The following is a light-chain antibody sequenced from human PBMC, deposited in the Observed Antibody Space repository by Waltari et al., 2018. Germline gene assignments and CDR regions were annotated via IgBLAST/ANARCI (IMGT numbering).Light chain of an antibody. Sequence: DVVMTQSPLSLPVTLGQPASISCRSSQILAHGDGNTYLTWFHQRPGQSPRRLIYKVSNRDSGVPDRFGGSGSGTDFTLKINRVEADDVGVYYCLQGTHWPWTFGQGTKVEIK. CDR1: QILAHGDGNTY. CDR3: LQGTHWPWT. J-gene: IGKJ1*01. V-gene: IGKV2-30*02. CDR2: KVS.